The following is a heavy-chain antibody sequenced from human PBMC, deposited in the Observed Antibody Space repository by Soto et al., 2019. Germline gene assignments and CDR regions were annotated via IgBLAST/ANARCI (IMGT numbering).Heavy chain of an antibody. CDR3: STDEWE. Sequence: EVQLVESGGGLVKPGGSLTLSVAAPGFSSSNGWMSWVRQAPGKGLEWVGPIKSKIDGGTTDYAAHVKGRSTISRDDSKNTLYLQTHSLQTEDTAVYYCSTDEWEWGQGTLVTVSS. CDR2: IKSKIDGGTT. V-gene: IGHV3-15*05. CDR1: GFSSSNGW. D-gene: IGHD1-26*01. J-gene: IGHJ4*02.